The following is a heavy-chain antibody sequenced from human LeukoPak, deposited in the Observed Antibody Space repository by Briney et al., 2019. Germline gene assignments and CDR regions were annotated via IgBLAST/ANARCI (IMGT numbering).Heavy chain of an antibody. CDR3: AREGAARANYYYHYYMDV. J-gene: IGHJ6*03. CDR2: IYYSGST. CDR1: GGSISSSSYY. V-gene: IGHV4-39*07. Sequence: SETLSLTCTVSGGSISSSSYYWGWIRQPPGKGLEWIGSIYYSGSTYYNPSLKSRVTISVDTSKNQFSLKLSSVTAADTAVYYCAREGAARANYYYHYYMDVWGKGTTVTVSS. D-gene: IGHD6-6*01.